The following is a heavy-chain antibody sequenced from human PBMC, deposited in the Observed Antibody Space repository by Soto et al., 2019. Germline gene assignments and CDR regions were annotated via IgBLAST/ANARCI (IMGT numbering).Heavy chain of an antibody. CDR3: ARGGNSGYVW. D-gene: IGHD5-12*01. Sequence: QVQLQQWGAGLLKPSETLSLTCAVYGGSFSGYYWSWIRQPPGKGLEWIGEINHSGSTNYNPSLKSRVTTSVSTSTNQFSLKLSSVTAADTAVYYCARGGNSGYVWWGQGTLVTVSS. CDR2: INHSGST. J-gene: IGHJ4*02. V-gene: IGHV4-34*01. CDR1: GGSFSGYY.